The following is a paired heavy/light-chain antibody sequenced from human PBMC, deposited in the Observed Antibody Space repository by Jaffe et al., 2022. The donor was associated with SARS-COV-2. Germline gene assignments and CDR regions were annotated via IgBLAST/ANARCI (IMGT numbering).Light chain of an antibody. V-gene: IGKV3-20*01. CDR2: GVS. CDR3: QHHVNPPPTWT. J-gene: IGKJ1*01. CDR1: QSISSSS. Sequence: EIVLMQSPGTLSLSPGERATLSCRASQSISSSSLAWYQQKIGQAPRLLIYGVSSRATGIPDRFSGSGSGTDFTLTISRLEPEDFAVYYCQHHVNPPPTWTFGQGTKVEIK.
Heavy chain of an antibody. CDR2: TYYRSKWYN. J-gene: IGHJ5*02. CDR1: GDSVSSTGIA. V-gene: IGHV6-1*01. CDR3: AGGNSAFST. D-gene: IGHD3-10*01. Sequence: QVQLQQSGPGLVEPSQTLSLTCAISGDSVSSTGIAWNWIRQSPSRGLEFLGRTYYRSKWYNDYALSVKNRVTINPDTSKNQFSLHLNSVTPEDTAVYYCAGGNSAFSTWGQGTLVTVSS.